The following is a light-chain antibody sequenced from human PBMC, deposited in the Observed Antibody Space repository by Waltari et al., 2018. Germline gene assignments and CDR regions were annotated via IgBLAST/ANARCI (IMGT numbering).Light chain of an antibody. CDR3: QQYYTPPFT. J-gene: IGKJ3*01. Sequence: DIVMTQSPDSLAVSLGERATINCKSSQSVLYSANNKNYLAWYQQKPGQPPKLLIYWASTRKSGVPDRFSGSGSGTDFTLTISSLQAEDVAVYYCQQYYTPPFTFGPGTKVHIK. CDR2: WAS. V-gene: IGKV4-1*01. CDR1: QSVLYSANNKNY.